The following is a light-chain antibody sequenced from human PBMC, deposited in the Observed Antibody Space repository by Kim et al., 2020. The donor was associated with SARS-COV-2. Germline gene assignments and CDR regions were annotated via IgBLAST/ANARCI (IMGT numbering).Light chain of an antibody. J-gene: IGKJ4*01. CDR2: YAS. V-gene: IGKV6-21*02. CDR1: QSIGNR. Sequence: DIVLTQSPESQSVTPKEQVTITCRASQSIGNRLHWYQQKPDQSPRLLIRYASQSITGVPPRFSGSGSGTEFTLTINSLEAEDAATYYCQQSGAFLTLGGGTKLEIK. CDR3: QQSGAFLT.